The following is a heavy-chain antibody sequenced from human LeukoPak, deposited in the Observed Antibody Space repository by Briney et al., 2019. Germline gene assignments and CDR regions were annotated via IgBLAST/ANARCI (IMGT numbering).Heavy chain of an antibody. D-gene: IGHD2-2*01. CDR1: GFTFSSHW. Sequence: GGSLRLSCAASGFTFSSHWMSGVRQAPGKGLEWVANINQDGSEQYYVDSVKGRFTISRDNAKNSLYLQMNSLRAEDTAVYYCARVGYCSTTSCYWRAFDYWGQGTLVTVSS. CDR3: ARVGYCSTTSCYWRAFDY. CDR2: INQDGSEQ. V-gene: IGHV3-7*01. J-gene: IGHJ4*02.